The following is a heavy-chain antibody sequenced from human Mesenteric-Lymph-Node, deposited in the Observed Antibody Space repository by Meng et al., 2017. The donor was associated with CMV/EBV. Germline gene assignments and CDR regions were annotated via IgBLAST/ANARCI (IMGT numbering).Heavy chain of an antibody. V-gene: IGHV3-30*02. J-gene: IGHJ4*02. Sequence: GESLKISCAASGFSFSTYAMHWVRQAPGKGLEWVAVIRYDGNTKYYADSVEGRFTISRDNSNNTLYLQMNSLRAEDTAVYYCARDRWERMVPNYFDYWGQGNLVTVSS. CDR3: ARDRWERMVPNYFDY. CDR1: GFSFSTYA. CDR2: IRYDGNTK. D-gene: IGHD1-26*01.